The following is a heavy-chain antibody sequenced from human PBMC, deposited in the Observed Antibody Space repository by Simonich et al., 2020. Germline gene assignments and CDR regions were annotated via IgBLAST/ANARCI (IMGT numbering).Heavy chain of an antibody. V-gene: IGHV1-2*06. Sequence: QVQPVQSGAEVKKPGASVKVSCKASGYTFTGYSMHWVRQAPGQGHEWSGRINQTRGGTNDEQKVKGGDTMTRDTSIITSYMELSRLRSDDTAVYYCARDTFLGYCSSTSCYDAFDIWGQGTMVTVSS. J-gene: IGHJ3*02. CDR2: INQTRGGT. CDR1: GYTFTGYS. CDR3: ARDTFLGYCSSTSCYDAFDI. D-gene: IGHD2-2*01.